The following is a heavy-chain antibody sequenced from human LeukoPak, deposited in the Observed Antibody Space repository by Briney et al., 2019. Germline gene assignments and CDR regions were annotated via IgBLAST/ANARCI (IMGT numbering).Heavy chain of an antibody. J-gene: IGHJ4*02. CDR2: ISGSGGSA. CDR1: GFTFSSYA. CDR3: AKDSIDVIAVYYFDY. V-gene: IGHV3-23*01. D-gene: IGHD2-21*01. Sequence: GGSLRLSCAASGFTFSSYAMSWVRQAPGKGLEWVSAISGSGGSAYYANSVKGRFTISRDNSKNALYLQMNSLRAEDTAVYYCAKDSIDVIAVYYFDYWGQGTLVTVSS.